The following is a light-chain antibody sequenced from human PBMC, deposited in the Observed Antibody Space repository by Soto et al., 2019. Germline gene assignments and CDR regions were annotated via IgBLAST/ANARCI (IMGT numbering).Light chain of an antibody. CDR3: SSYAGSSSMV. CDR2: EVS. Sequence: QSVLTQPPSASGSPGQSVTISCTGTSSYVGGYNFVSWYQQHPGKAPKLMIFEVSKRPSGVPDRFSGSKSGNTASLTVSGLQGEDEADYYCSSYAGSSSMVFGGGTKLTVL. V-gene: IGLV2-8*01. J-gene: IGLJ2*01. CDR1: SSYVGGYNF.